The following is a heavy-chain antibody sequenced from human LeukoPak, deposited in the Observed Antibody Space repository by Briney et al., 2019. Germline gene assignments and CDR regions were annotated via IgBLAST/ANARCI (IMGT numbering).Heavy chain of an antibody. CDR3: AREAQRGDPWN. CDR2: IKEDGSEK. J-gene: IGHJ4*02. CDR1: GFTFSNYW. Sequence: GGSLTLSCAASGFTFSNYWMNWVRQAPGKGLEWVANIKEDGSEKHYVDSVKGRFTISRDNAKKSLYLQMNSLRAEDTAVYYCAREAQRGDPWNWGQGTLVTVSS. D-gene: IGHD2-21*02. V-gene: IGHV3-7*01.